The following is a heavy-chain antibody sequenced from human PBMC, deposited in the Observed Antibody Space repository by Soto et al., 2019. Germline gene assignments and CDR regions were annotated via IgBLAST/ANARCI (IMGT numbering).Heavy chain of an antibody. CDR2: IDWDDDK. CDR3: ARMIFGRNVYYFDY. V-gene: IGHV2-70*17. Sequence: SGPTLVNPTQTLTLPCPFSGFSPSTGKMSVRWNRKPPGKALEWLARIDWDDDKFYNTSLKTRLTISKDTTKNQVVLTMTDMVPVDTATYYCARMIFGRNVYYFDYWGRGTLVTVSS. D-gene: IGHD3-3*01. CDR1: GFSPSTGKMS. J-gene: IGHJ4*02.